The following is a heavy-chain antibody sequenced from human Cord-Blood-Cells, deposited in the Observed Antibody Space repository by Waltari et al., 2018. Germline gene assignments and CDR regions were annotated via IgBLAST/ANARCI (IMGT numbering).Heavy chain of an antibody. Sequence: QVQLVQSGAEVKKPEASVKVYCKASGGTFSSYAITWVRQAPGQGLEWRGRIIPILGIANYAQKFQGRVTITADKSTSTAYMELSSLRSEDTAVYYCARGGAAYYFDYWGQGTLVTVSS. CDR3: ARGGAAYYFDY. D-gene: IGHD6-13*01. CDR2: IIPILGIA. J-gene: IGHJ4*02. CDR1: GGTFSSYA. V-gene: IGHV1-69*09.